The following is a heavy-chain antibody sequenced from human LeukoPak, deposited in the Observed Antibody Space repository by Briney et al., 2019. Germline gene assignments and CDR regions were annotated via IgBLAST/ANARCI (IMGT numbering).Heavy chain of an antibody. J-gene: IGHJ6*04. CDR2: ISSSGSTI. CDR3: AELGSTMIGGV. D-gene: IGHD3-10*02. Sequence: GGSLRLSCAASGFTFSSYEMNWVRQAPGKGREWVSYISSSGSTIYYADSVGGRFTISRDNAENPLYLQMNSVRAEDTGVYYCAELGSTMIGGVWGKGTTVTISS. V-gene: IGHV3-48*03. CDR1: GFTFSSYE.